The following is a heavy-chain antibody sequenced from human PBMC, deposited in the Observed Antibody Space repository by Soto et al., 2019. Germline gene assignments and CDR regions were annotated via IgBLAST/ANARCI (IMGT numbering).Heavy chain of an antibody. CDR2: IWYDGSNK. CDR3: ARDGGYDILTGPDEMSYYYDGMDV. V-gene: IGHV3-33*01. J-gene: IGHJ6*02. CDR1: GFTFSRYG. D-gene: IGHD3-9*01. Sequence: QAQLVESGGGVVQPGRSLRLSCAASGFTFSRYGMHWVRQAPGKGLEWVAVIWYDGSNKYYADSVKGRFTISRDNSKNTLDLQMNSLRAEDTAVYYCARDGGYDILTGPDEMSYYYDGMDVWGQGSTVTVFS.